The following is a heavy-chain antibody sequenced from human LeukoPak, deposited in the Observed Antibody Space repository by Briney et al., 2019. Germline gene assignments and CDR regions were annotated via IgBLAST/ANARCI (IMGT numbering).Heavy chain of an antibody. Sequence: GGSLRLSCAASGFTFSSYSMNWVRQAPGKGLEWVSSISSSSSYIYYADSVKGPFTISRDNAKNSLYLQMNSLRAEDTAVYYCAREDCSNYAFDYWGQGTLVTVSS. J-gene: IGHJ4*02. V-gene: IGHV3-21*01. CDR1: GFTFSSYS. D-gene: IGHD4-11*01. CDR2: ISSSSSYI. CDR3: AREDCSNYAFDY.